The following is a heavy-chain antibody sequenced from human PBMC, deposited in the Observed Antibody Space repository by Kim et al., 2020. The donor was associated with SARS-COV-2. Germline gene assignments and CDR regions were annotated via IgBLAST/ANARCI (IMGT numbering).Heavy chain of an antibody. CDR3: VRGGYYLGFDP. CDR2: K. Sequence: KYSADAVKGRFTISRDNAKNSLYLQMNSLRAEDTAVYYCVRGGYYLGFDPWGQGTLVTVSS. V-gene: IGHV3-11*04. J-gene: IGHJ5*02. D-gene: IGHD3-3*01.